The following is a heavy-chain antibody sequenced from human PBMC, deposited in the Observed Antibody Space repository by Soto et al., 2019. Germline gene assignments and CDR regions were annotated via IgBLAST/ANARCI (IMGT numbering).Heavy chain of an antibody. Sequence: ASLKGAGKSAVYTFSVDYVHWWRNTNGQGLEWMGWINPNSGGTNYAQKFQGWVTMTRDTSISTAYMELSRLRSDDTAVYYCARERFGELHLDYWGQGTLVTVSS. CDR1: VYTFSVDY. J-gene: IGHJ4*02. D-gene: IGHD3-10*01. V-gene: IGHV1-2*04. CDR3: ARERFGELHLDY. CDR2: INPNSGGT.